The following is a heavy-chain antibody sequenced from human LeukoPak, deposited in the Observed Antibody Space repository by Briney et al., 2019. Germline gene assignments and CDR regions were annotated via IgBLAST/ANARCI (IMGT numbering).Heavy chain of an antibody. Sequence: PSETLSLTCAVSGYSISSSNWWGWIRQPPGKGLEWIGYIYYSGSTYYSPSLKSRVTMSVDTSKNQFSLKLSSVTAVDTAVYYCARFSSGSGSYVDYWGQGTLVTVSS. J-gene: IGHJ4*02. CDR1: GYSISSSNW. V-gene: IGHV4-28*01. CDR2: IYYSGST. CDR3: ARFSSGSGSYVDY. D-gene: IGHD3-10*01.